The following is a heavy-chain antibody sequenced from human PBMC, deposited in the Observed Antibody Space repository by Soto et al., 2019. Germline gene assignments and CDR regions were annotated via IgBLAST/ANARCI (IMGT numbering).Heavy chain of an antibody. CDR2: INAGNGNT. V-gene: IGHV1-3*01. Sequence: QVQLVQSGAEVKKPGASVKVSCKASGYTFTSYAMHWVRQAPGQRLEWMGWINAGNGNTKYSQKFQGRVTITRDTSASTAYMELSSLRSEDTAVYYCAREEIYDVWSGYPPYYYYYGMDVWGQGTTVTVSS. CDR1: GYTFTSYA. J-gene: IGHJ6*02. D-gene: IGHD3-3*01. CDR3: AREEIYDVWSGYPPYYYYYGMDV.